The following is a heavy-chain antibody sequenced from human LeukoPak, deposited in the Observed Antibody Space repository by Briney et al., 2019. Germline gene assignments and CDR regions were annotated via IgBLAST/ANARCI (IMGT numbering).Heavy chain of an antibody. Sequence: GGSLRLSCAASGFTFSSYSMNWVRQAPGKGLEWVSSISSSSSYIYYADSVRGRFTISRDNAKNSLYLQMNSLRAEDTAVYYCARDRGTGYMDVWGKGTTVTVSS. CDR2: ISSSSSYI. CDR3: ARDRGTGYMDV. J-gene: IGHJ6*03. CDR1: GFTFSSYS. V-gene: IGHV3-21*01. D-gene: IGHD1-1*01.